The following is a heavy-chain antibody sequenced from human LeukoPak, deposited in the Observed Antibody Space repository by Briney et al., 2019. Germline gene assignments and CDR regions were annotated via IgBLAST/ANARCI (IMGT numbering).Heavy chain of an antibody. V-gene: IGHV1-3*01. CDR2: INAGNGNT. D-gene: IGHD5-24*01. J-gene: IGHJ3*02. CDR1: GYTFTSYA. Sequence: ASVKVSCKASGYTFTSYAMHWVRQAPGQRLEWMGWINAGNGNTKYSQKFQGRVTMTRNTSISTAYMELSSLRSEDTAVYYCARGYNDAFDIWGQGTMVTVSS. CDR3: ARGYNDAFDI.